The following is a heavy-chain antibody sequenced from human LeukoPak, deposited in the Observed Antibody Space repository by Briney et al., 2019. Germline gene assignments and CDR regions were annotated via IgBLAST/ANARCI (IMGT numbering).Heavy chain of an antibody. J-gene: IGHJ6*03. CDR2: INHSGST. Sequence: PSETLSLTCTVYGGSFSGYYWSWIRQPPGKGLEWIGEINHSGSTNYNPFLKSRVTISVDTSKNQFSLKLSSVTAADTAVYYCARQFAAADYYYYYMDVWGKGTTVTISS. CDR1: GGSFSGYY. V-gene: IGHV4-34*01. D-gene: IGHD6-13*01. CDR3: ARQFAAADYYYYYMDV.